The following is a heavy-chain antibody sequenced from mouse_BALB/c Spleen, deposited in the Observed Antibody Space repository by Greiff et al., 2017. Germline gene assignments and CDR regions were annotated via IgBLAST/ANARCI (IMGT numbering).Heavy chain of an antibody. D-gene: IGHD2-4*01. CDR1: GFTFSSFG. V-gene: IGHV5-17*02. J-gene: IGHJ2*01. CDR2: ISSGSSTI. Sequence: EVKVVESGGGLVQPGGSRKLSCAASGFTFSSFGMHWVRQAPEKGLEWVAYISSGSSTIYYADTVKGRFTISRDNPKNTLFLQMTSLRSEDTAMYYCARGDYDAFDYWGQGTTLTVSS. CDR3: ARGDYDAFDY.